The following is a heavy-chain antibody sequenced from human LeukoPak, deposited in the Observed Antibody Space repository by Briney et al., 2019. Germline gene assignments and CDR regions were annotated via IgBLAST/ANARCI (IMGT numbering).Heavy chain of an antibody. J-gene: IGHJ6*03. CDR1: GYTFTSYG. D-gene: IGHD1-1*01. CDR2: ISAYNGNT. CDR3: ARVRNNWNDGVGSRWYMDV. Sequence: GASVKVSCKASGYTFTSYGISWVRQAPGQGLEWMGWISAYNGNTNYAQKLQGRVTMTRDTSTSTVYMELSSLRSEDTAVYYCARVRNNWNDGVGSRWYMDVWGKGTTVTISS. V-gene: IGHV1-18*01.